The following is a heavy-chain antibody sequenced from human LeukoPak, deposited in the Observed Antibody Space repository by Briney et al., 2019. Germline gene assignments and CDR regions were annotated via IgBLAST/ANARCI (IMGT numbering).Heavy chain of an antibody. Sequence: GGSLRLSCTVSGFTVSSNSMSWVRQAPGKGLEWVSFIYSDNTHYSDSVKGRFTISRDNSKNTLYLQMNSLRAEDTAVYYCAKDARNYYYDSSGYPNFFDYWGQGTLVTVSS. J-gene: IGHJ4*02. D-gene: IGHD3-22*01. CDR2: IYSDNT. V-gene: IGHV3-66*03. CDR1: GFTVSSNS. CDR3: AKDARNYYYDSSGYPNFFDY.